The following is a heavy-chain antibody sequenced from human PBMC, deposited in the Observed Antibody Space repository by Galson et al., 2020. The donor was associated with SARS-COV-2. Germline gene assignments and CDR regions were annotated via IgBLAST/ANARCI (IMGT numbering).Heavy chain of an antibody. V-gene: IGHV4-39*01. CDR1: GDSISNSAYY. CDR3: VSQLVRDGYNS. CDR2: IYYTGSA. D-gene: IGHD5-12*01. Sequence: ETSEPLSLPCAVSGDSISNSAYYWGWIRQPPGKGLEWVASIYYTGSAYYNPSLRGRVTISIDTSENQLSLKMSSVTAADTAVYYCVSQLVRDGYNSWGQGTLVTVSS. J-gene: IGHJ5*02.